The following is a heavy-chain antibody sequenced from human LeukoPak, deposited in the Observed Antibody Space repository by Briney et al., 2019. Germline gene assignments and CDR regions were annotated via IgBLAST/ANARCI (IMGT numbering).Heavy chain of an antibody. CDR1: GYSITGGYY. V-gene: IGHV4-38-2*02. CDR2: IYHSGST. D-gene: IGHD1-26*01. CDR3: ARDPGGTGDY. Sequence: PSETLPLTCAVSGYSITGGYYWGWIRQPPGKGLEWIGNIYHSGSTYYNPSLKSRVTISVDTSKNQFSLKLSSVTAADTAVYYCARDPGGTGDYWGQGTLVTVSS. J-gene: IGHJ4*02.